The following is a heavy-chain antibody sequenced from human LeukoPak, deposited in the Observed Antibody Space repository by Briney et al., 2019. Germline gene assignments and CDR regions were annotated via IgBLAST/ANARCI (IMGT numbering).Heavy chain of an antibody. D-gene: IGHD4-17*01. CDR1: GGTFSSYA. CDR2: ISAYNGNT. J-gene: IGHJ6*03. CDR3: ARVATVTTPSVYYYYMDV. V-gene: IGHV1-18*01. Sequence: ASVKVSCKASGGTFSSYAISWVRQAPGQGLEWMGWISAYNGNTNYAQTLKGRVTITTDTSTSTAYMELRSLRSDDTAVYYCARVATVTTPSVYYYYMDVWGKGTTVTISS.